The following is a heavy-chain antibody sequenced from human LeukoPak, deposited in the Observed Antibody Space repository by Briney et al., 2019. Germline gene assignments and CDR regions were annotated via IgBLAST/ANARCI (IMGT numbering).Heavy chain of an antibody. J-gene: IGHJ1*01. V-gene: IGHV1-2*06. CDR1: GYTFTGYY. CDR3: ARVPYYDSSGYTEYFQH. CDR2: INPNSCGT. D-gene: IGHD3-22*01. Sequence: GASVKVSCKASGYTFTGYYMHWVRQAPGQGLEWMGRINPNSCGTNYAQKVQGRVTMARDTSISPAYMELSRLRSDDPAVYYCARVPYYDSSGYTEYFQHWGQGTLVTVSS.